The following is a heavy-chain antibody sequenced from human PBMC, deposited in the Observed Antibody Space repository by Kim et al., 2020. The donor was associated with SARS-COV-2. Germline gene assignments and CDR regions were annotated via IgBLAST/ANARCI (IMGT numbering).Heavy chain of an antibody. CDR2: FYDSGGT. Sequence: SETLSLTCTVSGGSTSSYYWTWIRQPPGKGLEWIGNFYDSGGTNYNPSLNGRVTISRDAAKNQIFLKLRSVTAADTAIYNCARDYGSSWFSRFFQYWGQG. CDR3: ARDYGSSWFSRFFQY. J-gene: IGHJ1*01. V-gene: IGHV4-59*01. CDR1: GGSTSSYY. D-gene: IGHD6-13*01.